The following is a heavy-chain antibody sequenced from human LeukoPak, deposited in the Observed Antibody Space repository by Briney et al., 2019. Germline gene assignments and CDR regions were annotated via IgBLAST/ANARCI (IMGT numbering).Heavy chain of an antibody. V-gene: IGHV4-59*01. CDR1: GGSFSGFY. CDR3: ARGLHQSYYYYYYMDV. Sequence: SETLSLTCAVYGGSFSGFYWSWIRQPPGKGLEWIGYIYYSGSTNYNPSLKSRVTISVDTSKNQFSLKLSSVTAADTAVYYCARGLHQSYYYYYYMDVWGKGTTVTISS. J-gene: IGHJ6*03. D-gene: IGHD5-18*01. CDR2: IYYSGST.